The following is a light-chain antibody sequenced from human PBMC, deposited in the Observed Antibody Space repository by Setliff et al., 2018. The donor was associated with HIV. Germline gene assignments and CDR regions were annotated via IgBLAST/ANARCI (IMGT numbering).Light chain of an antibody. CDR2: YVS. CDR1: SGDVGRNNY. J-gene: IGLJ1*01. V-gene: IGLV2-11*01. Sequence: QSALTQPRSASGSPGQSVTISCTGSSGDVGRNNYVSWYQQHPAKVPKLIINYVSKRPSGVPDRFSGSKSGNTASLTISGIQTEDEADYYCCSYAGSFYVFGSGTKVTVL. CDR3: CSYAGSFYV.